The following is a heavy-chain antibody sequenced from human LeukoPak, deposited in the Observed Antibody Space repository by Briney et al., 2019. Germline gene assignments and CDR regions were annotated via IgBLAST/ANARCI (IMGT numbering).Heavy chain of an antibody. CDR2: LGSRSADT. D-gene: IGHD1-7*01. Sequence: PGGSLRLSCAASGFTFGSYAMSWVRQAPGKGLDWVSTLGSRSADTYYADSVKGRFAISRDSSKHTLYLLMNSLRADDTATYYCAKTTETTLSYDAFDIWGQGTTVTVSS. CDR1: GFTFGSYA. J-gene: IGHJ3*02. CDR3: AKTTETTLSYDAFDI. V-gene: IGHV3-23*01.